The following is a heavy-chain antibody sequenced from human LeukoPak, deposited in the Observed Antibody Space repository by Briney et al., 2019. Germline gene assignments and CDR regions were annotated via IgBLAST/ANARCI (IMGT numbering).Heavy chain of an antibody. CDR1: GGSISSSGYY. CDR3: ARHKEVTMMALGYFDL. D-gene: IGHD3-22*01. Sequence: PSETLSLTCTVSGGSISSSGYYWSWIRQHPGKGLEWIGYIYNSGSTYYNPSLKSRVTISVDTSKNQFSLKLSSVTAADTAVYYCARHKEVTMMALGYFDLWGRGTLVTVSS. CDR2: IYNSGST. V-gene: IGHV4-39*01. J-gene: IGHJ2*01.